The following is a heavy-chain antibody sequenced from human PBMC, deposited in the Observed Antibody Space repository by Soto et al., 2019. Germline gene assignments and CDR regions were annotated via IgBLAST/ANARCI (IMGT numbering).Heavy chain of an antibody. CDR2: IYYSGST. CDR1: GGSISSYY. D-gene: IGHD3-22*01. Sequence: SETLSLTCTVSGGSISSYYWSWIRQPPGKGLEWIGYIYYSGSTNYNPSLKSRVTISVDTSKNQFSLKLSSVTAADTAVYYCASDYYDSSGYYLAGMFSDYWGQGTLVTVSS. V-gene: IGHV4-59*08. CDR3: ASDYYDSSGYYLAGMFSDY. J-gene: IGHJ4*02.